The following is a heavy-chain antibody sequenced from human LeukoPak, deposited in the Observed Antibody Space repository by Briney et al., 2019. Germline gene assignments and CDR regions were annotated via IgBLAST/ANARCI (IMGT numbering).Heavy chain of an antibody. CDR2: VHPSEGT. Sequence: SETLSLTCAVSGGSVSHSNWWTWVRQSPGKGLEWIGEVHPSEGTNYNPSLKSRVTISLDKSKNQFSLELNSVTAADTAVYYCARGDYDILTGYYYYFDYWGQGTLVTVSS. CDR1: GGSVSHSNW. J-gene: IGHJ4*02. D-gene: IGHD3-9*01. CDR3: ARGDYDILTGYYYYFDY. V-gene: IGHV4-4*02.